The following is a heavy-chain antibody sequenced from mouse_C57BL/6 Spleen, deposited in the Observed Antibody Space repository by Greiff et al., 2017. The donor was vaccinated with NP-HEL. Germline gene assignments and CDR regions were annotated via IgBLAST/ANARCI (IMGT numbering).Heavy chain of an antibody. J-gene: IGHJ2*01. CDR2: IWTGGGT. Sequence: VQLQESGPGLVAPSQSLSITCTVSGFSLTSYAISWVRQPPGKGLEWLGVIWTGGGTNYNSALKSRLSISKDNSKSQVFLKMNSLQTDDTARYYCARNWGGGYYVPFDYWGQGTTLTVSS. D-gene: IGHD2-3*01. CDR3: ARNWGGGYYVPFDY. V-gene: IGHV2-9-1*01. CDR1: GFSLTSYA.